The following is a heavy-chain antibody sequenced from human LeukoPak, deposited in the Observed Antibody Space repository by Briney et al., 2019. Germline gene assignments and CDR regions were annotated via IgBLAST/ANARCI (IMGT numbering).Heavy chain of an antibody. CDR1: GFTFDDYG. Sequence: PGGSLRLSCAASGFTFDDYGMSWVRHAPGKGLEWVSGINWNGGSTVYADSVKGRFTISRDNAKNSLYLQMNSLRAEDTALYYCARAGVYSYADLELYYFDYWGQGTLVTVSS. CDR3: ARAGVYSYADLELYYFDY. D-gene: IGHD5-18*01. CDR2: INWNGGST. J-gene: IGHJ4*02. V-gene: IGHV3-20*04.